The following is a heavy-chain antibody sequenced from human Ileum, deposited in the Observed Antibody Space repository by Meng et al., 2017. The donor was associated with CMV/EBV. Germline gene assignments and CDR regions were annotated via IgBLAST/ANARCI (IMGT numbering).Heavy chain of an antibody. CDR1: GFTFSNYE. V-gene: IGHV3-30-3*01. Sequence: VLWLESGGGGVQPGRAHRLSFAASGFTFSNYEMHWVRQAPGKGLEWVTLVVNDGNKKYYADSVKGRFTISRDNSAKMVYLEMNNLRPEDTAIYYCARDFDYWGQGTLVTVS. J-gene: IGHJ4*02. CDR2: VVNDGNKK. CDR3: ARDFDY.